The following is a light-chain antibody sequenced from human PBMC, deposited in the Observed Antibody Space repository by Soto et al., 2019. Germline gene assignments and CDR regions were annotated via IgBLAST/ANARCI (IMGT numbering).Light chain of an antibody. V-gene: IGKV3-20*01. CDR2: GAS. CDR1: QSVSSSY. J-gene: IGKJ5*01. Sequence: ETVLTQSPGTLSLSPGERVTLSCRTSQSVSSSYLAWYQQKPGQAPRLLMYGASNRASGIPDRFSGGGSGTDFTLTISRLEPEDFAVYYCQQYGGSSLIIFGQGTRLEIK. CDR3: QQYGGSSLII.